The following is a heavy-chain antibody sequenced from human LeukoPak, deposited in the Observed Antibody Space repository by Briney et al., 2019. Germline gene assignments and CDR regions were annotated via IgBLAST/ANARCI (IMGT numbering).Heavy chain of an antibody. J-gene: IGHJ1*01. CDR2: IIPIFGTA. D-gene: IGHD3-22*01. Sequence: SVKVSCKASGGTFSSYAISWVRQAPGQGLEWMGGIIPIFGTANYAQKFQGRVTITADESTSTAYMELSSLRSEDTAVYYCAREDSSGYYSTYKYFRHWGQGTLVTVSS. CDR3: AREDSSGYYSTYKYFRH. CDR1: GGTFSSYA. V-gene: IGHV1-69*13.